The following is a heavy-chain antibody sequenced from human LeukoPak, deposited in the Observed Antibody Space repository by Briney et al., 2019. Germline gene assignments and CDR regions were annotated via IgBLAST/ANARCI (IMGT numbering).Heavy chain of an antibody. CDR2: INHSGST. CDR3: ARMTTVTPYYFDY. CDR1: X. D-gene: IGHD4-4*01. V-gene: IGHV4-34*01. Sequence: XWXXXXXXPXKGLEWSGEINHSGSTNYNPSLKSRVTISGETSKNHFSLKLSSVTAADTAVYYCARMTTVTPYYFDYWGQGTLVTVSS. J-gene: IGHJ4*02.